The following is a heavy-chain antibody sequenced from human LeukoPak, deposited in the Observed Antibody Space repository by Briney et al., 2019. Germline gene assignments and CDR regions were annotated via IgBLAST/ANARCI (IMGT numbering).Heavy chain of an antibody. D-gene: IGHD3-10*01. V-gene: IGHV3-7*01. CDR3: AADTRTGVTVLDF. J-gene: IGHJ4*02. Sequence: PGGSLRLSCEASGFTFSTTCVTWVRQAPGKGLEWVANIMPDGSAKYYMDSVKGRFTISRDNFKNSLSLQMDGLRAEDTAVYYCAADTRTGVTVLDFWGQGTLVTVSS. CDR1: GFTFSTTC. CDR2: IMPDGSAK.